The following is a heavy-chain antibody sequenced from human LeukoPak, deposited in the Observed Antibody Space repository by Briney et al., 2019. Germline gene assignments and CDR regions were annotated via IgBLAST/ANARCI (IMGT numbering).Heavy chain of an antibody. D-gene: IGHD2-15*01. Sequence: SDTLSLTCTVSGGSISSYYWSWIRQPPGKGLEWIGYIYYSGITDYNPSLRSRVPISVDTSKNQFSLKLGSVTAADTAVYYCAREDYCGGGSCYSGYFQHWGQGTLVTVSS. CDR1: GGSISSYY. J-gene: IGHJ1*01. CDR3: AREDYCGGGSCYSGYFQH. CDR2: IYYSGIT. V-gene: IGHV4-59*01.